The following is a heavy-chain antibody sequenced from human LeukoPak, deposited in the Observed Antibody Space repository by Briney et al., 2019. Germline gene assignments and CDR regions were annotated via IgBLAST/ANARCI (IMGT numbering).Heavy chain of an antibody. J-gene: IGHJ6*03. V-gene: IGHV3-30*02. CDR3: AKDPAAITAPDYYYYYYMDV. Sequence: GGSLRLSCAASGFTFSSYGMHWVRQAPGKGLEWVAFIRYDGSNKYYADSVKGRFTISRDNSNNTLYLQMNSLRAEDTAVYYCAKDPAAITAPDYYYYYYMDVWGKGTTVTVSS. CDR1: GFTFSSYG. D-gene: IGHD2-2*01. CDR2: IRYDGSNK.